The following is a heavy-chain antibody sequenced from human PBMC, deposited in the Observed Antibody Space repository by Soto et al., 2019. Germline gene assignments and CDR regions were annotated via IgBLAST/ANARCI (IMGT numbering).Heavy chain of an antibody. J-gene: IGHJ4*02. CDR3: ARDRRKYQLLLDY. V-gene: IGHV3-48*04. CDR1: GFTFSSYG. D-gene: IGHD2-2*01. CDR2: ISSSGSTI. Sequence: PGGSLRLCCAACGFTFSSYGMHWVRQAPGKGLEWVSYISSSGSTIYYADSVKGRFTISRDNAKNSLYLQMNSLRAEDTAVYYCARDRRKYQLLLDYWGQGTLVTVSS.